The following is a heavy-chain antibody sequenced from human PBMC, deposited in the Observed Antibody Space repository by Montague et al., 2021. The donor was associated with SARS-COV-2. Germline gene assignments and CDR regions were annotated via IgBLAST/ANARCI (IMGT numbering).Heavy chain of an antibody. D-gene: IGHD1-1*01. CDR3: ARDRRWNDFSALDI. CDR2: INSRVNS. J-gene: IGHJ3*02. Sequence: SETLSLTCNVSGGSIRSYYWSWIRQPPGEALEWLASINSRVNSYHNPSLKSRVFITIDPSKNQFNLELSSVTLADTAVYYCARDRRWNDFSALDIWGQGTVVTVSS. CDR1: GGSIRSYY. V-gene: IGHV4-59*01.